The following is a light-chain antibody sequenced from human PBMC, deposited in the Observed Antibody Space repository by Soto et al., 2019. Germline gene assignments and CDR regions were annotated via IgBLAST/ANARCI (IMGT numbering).Light chain of an antibody. Sequence: QSVLTQPPSASGTPGQRVTISCSGSSSNIGRNTVNWYQQLPGTAPKLLIYGNNQRPSGVPDRFSGSKSGTSASLAISGLQSEDEADYYCAAWDDSLNGPVFGGGTKHTVL. J-gene: IGLJ3*02. CDR3: AAWDDSLNGPV. CDR1: SSNIGRNT. V-gene: IGLV1-44*01. CDR2: GNN.